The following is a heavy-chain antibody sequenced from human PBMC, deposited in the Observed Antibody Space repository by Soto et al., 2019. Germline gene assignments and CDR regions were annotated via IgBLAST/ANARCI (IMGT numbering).Heavy chain of an antibody. Sequence: ASVKVSCKASGYTFTGSYMHWVRQAPGQGLEWMGWINPNSGGTNYAQKFQGWVTMTRDTSISTAYMELSRLRSDDTAVYYCARDQVRFGELYYYYGMDVWGQGTTVTVSS. D-gene: IGHD3-10*01. CDR3: ARDQVRFGELYYYYGMDV. CDR1: GYTFTGSY. V-gene: IGHV1-2*04. J-gene: IGHJ6*02. CDR2: INPNSGGT.